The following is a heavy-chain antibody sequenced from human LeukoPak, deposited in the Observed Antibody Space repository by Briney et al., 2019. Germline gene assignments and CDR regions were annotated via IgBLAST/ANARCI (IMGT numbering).Heavy chain of an antibody. CDR2: IYSGGST. D-gene: IGHD2-21*01. J-gene: IGHJ3*02. CDR3: ARDQTHMANAFDI. CDR1: GFTVSSNY. V-gene: IGHV3-66*01. Sequence: GGSLRLSCAASGFTVSSNYMSWVRQAPGKGLEWVSVIYSGGSTYYADSVKGRFTISRDNSKNTLYLQMNSLRAEDTAVYYCARDQTHMANAFDIRGQGTMVTVSS.